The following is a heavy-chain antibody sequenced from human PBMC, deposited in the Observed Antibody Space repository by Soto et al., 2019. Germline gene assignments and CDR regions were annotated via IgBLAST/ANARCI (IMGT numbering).Heavy chain of an antibody. CDR3: ARGSSSWYDY. Sequence: ASVTVSCTASGGTFSSYAISWVRQAPGQGPEWMGGIIPIFGTANYAQKFQGRVTITADESTSTAYMGLSSLRSEDTAVYYCARGSSSWYDYWGQGTLVTVSS. J-gene: IGHJ4*02. CDR1: GGTFSSYA. D-gene: IGHD6-13*01. CDR2: IIPIFGTA. V-gene: IGHV1-69*13.